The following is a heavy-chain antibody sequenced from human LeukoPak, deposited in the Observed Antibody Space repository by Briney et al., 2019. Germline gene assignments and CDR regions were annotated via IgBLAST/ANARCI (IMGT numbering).Heavy chain of an antibody. CDR1: GGSISSGGYS. J-gene: IGHJ4*02. CDR3: ARGAAAYY. V-gene: IGHV4-30-2*01. Sequence: SQTLSLTCAVSGGSISSGGYSWSWIRQPPGKGLEWIGEINHSGSTNYNPSLKSRVTISVDTSKNQFSLKLSSVTAADTAVYYCARGAAAYYWGQGTLVTVSS. D-gene: IGHD2-15*01. CDR2: INHSGST.